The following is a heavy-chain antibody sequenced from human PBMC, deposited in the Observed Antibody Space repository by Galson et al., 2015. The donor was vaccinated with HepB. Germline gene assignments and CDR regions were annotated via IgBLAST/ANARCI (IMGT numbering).Heavy chain of an antibody. CDR2: ISASSSYI. CDR3: ARSSVAARPYWFDS. Sequence: SLRLSCAASEVTFGRYCVNWVRQAPGKGLEWVSSISASSSYIFYVDSVKGRFFISRDNARNTLFLQMNSLTAEDTAVYYCARSSVAARPYWFDSWGQGTLVTVTS. V-gene: IGHV3-21*06. J-gene: IGHJ5*01. CDR1: EVTFGRYC. D-gene: IGHD6-6*01.